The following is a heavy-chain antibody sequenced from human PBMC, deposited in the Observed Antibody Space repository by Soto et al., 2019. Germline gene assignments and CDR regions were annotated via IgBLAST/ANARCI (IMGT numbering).Heavy chain of an antibody. J-gene: IGHJ4*02. CDR3: ARSSGWYSPLNPDSDY. CDR2: IYPGDSDT. D-gene: IGHD6-19*01. Sequence: GESLKISCKGSGYSFTSYWIGWVRQMPGKGLEWMGIIYPGDSDTRYSPSFQGQVTISADKSISTAYLQWSSLKASDTAMYYCARSSGWYSPLNPDSDYWGQGTLVTVSS. CDR1: GYSFTSYW. V-gene: IGHV5-51*01.